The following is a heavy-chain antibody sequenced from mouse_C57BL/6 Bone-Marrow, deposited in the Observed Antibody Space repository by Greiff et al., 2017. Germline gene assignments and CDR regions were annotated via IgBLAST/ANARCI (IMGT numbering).Heavy chain of an antibody. CDR3: ASSSSPGYFDV. D-gene: IGHD1-2*01. Sequence: VQLKQSGAELVRPGTSVKMSCKASGYTFTNYWIGWAKQRPGHGLEWIGDIYPGGGYTNYNEKFKGKATLTADKSSSTAYMQFSSLTSEDSAIYYCASSSSPGYFDVWGTGTTVTVSS. J-gene: IGHJ1*03. CDR1: GYTFTNYW. V-gene: IGHV1-63*01. CDR2: IYPGGGYT.